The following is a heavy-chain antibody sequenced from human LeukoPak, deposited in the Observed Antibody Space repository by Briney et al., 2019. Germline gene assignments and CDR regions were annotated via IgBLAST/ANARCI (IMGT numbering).Heavy chain of an antibody. Sequence: PSETLSLTCAAYGGSFSGYYWSWIRQPPGKGLEWIGEINHSGSTNYNPSLKSRVTISVDTSKNQFSLKLSSVTAADTAVYYCARAQFVLPVDYWGQGTLVTVSS. CDR3: ARAQFVLPVDY. CDR2: INHSGST. D-gene: IGHD3-10*01. J-gene: IGHJ4*02. CDR1: GGSFSGYY. V-gene: IGHV4-34*01.